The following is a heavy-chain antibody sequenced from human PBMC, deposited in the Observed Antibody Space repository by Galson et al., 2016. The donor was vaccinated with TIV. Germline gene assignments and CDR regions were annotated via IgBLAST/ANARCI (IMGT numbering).Heavy chain of an antibody. CDR3: ARSPCSSTSCRILSYYMDV. J-gene: IGHJ6*03. CDR2: ISGSGGST. V-gene: IGHV3-23*01. CDR1: GFTFSSYA. D-gene: IGHD2-2*01. Sequence: SLRLSCAASGFTFSSYAMSWVRQAPGKGLEWVSAISGSGGSTYYADSVKGRFTISRDNSKNTLYLQMNSLRAEDTAVYYCARSPCSSTSCRILSYYMDVRGKGTTVTVSS.